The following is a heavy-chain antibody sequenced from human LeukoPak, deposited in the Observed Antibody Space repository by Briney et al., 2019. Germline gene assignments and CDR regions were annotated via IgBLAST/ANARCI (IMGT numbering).Heavy chain of an antibody. D-gene: IGHD7-27*01. J-gene: IGHJ4*02. Sequence: GGSLRLSCAAFGFTVSSNYMSWVRQAPGKGLEWVSVIYSGGSTYYADSVKGRFTISRDNSKNTLYLQMNSLRAEDTAVYYCAKDGGLWVSAHWGDSWGRGTLVTVSS. CDR2: IYSGGST. CDR1: GFTVSSNY. V-gene: IGHV3-53*01. CDR3: AKDGGLWVSAHWGDS.